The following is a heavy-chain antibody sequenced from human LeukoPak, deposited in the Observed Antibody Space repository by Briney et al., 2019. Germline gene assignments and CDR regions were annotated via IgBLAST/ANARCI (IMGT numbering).Heavy chain of an antibody. D-gene: IGHD2-15*01. V-gene: IGHV3-43*02. CDR2: IGEDGGT. CDR3: GTWSFHHSLDV. J-gene: IGHJ6*02. CDR1: GFTSGLYA. Sequence: GGSLRLSCAASGFTSGLYAMHWVRQGTGKGLEWVSLIGEDGGTYYADSVKGRLTISRDNTKESLYLQMNSLRPGGTGMYFCGTWSFHHSLDVWGQGTTVTGSS.